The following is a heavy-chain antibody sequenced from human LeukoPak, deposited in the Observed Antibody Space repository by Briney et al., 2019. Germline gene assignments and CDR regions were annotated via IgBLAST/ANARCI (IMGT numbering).Heavy chain of an antibody. D-gene: IGHD2-2*02. CDR1: GGSISSSSYY. CDR3: ARLGLGYCSSTSCYTDYYYGMDV. CDR2: IYYSGST. J-gene: IGHJ6*02. V-gene: IGHV4-39*01. Sequence: SETLSLTCTVSGGSISSSSYYWGWIRQPPGKGLEWIGRIYYSGSTYYNPSLKSRVTIFVDTSKNQFSLKLSSVTAADTAVYYCARLGLGYCSSTSCYTDYYYGMDVWGQGTTVTVSS.